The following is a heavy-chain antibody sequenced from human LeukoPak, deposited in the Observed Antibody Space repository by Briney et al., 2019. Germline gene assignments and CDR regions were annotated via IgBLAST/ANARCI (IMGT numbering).Heavy chain of an antibody. CDR3: ARVAGYGSGSLFAWDYFDY. V-gene: IGHV3-30*02. CDR1: RFTFRSYG. Sequence: GGSLRLSCAASRFTFRSYGMHWVRQAPGKGLEWVAFIRYDGSSKYYADSVKGRFTISRDNAKNSLYLQMNSLRAEDTAVYYCARVAGYGSGSLFAWDYFDYWGQGTLVTVSS. J-gene: IGHJ4*02. CDR2: IRYDGSSK. D-gene: IGHD3-10*01.